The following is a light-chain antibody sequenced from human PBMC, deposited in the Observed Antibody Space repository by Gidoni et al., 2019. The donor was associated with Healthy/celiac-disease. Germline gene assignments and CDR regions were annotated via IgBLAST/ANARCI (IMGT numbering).Light chain of an antibody. J-gene: IGKJ4*01. CDR1: QSVSSNY. CDR3: QQYGSSPT. CDR2: GAS. Sequence: EIVLTQSPGTLSLSTGERATLSCRASQSVSSNYLAWYQQKPGQAPRLLIYGASSRVTGIPDRFSGSGSGTDFTLTISRLEPEDFAVYYCQQYGSSPTFGGXTKVEIK. V-gene: IGKV3-20*01.